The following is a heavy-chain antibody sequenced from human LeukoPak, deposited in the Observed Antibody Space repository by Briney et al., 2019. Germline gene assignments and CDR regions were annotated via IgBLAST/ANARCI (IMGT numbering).Heavy chain of an antibody. CDR2: ISTDGGST. CDR1: GFTFNNYA. CDR3: ARALGWASSGPIDY. J-gene: IGHJ4*02. V-gene: IGHV3-64*01. Sequence: PGGSLRLSCKASGFTFNNYALHWVRQAPGKGLEYVSAISTDGGSTYYGNSVGGGFTISRDNSKNTLYLQMGSLRVEDMAVYYCARALGWASSGPIDYWGQGTLVSVSS. D-gene: IGHD3-22*01.